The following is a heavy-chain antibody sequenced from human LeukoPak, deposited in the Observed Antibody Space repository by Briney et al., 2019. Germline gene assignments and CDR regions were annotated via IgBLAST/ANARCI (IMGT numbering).Heavy chain of an antibody. D-gene: IGHD6-13*01. CDR1: GGTFNNYA. CDR3: ARDGRIAAAFGYYYYMDV. Sequence: GASVKVSCKASGGTFNNYAINWVRQAPGQGLEWMGWINTNTGNPTYAQGFTGRFVFSLDTSVSTAYLQISSLKAEDTAVYYCARDGRIAAAFGYYYYMDVWGKGTTVTVSS. V-gene: IGHV7-4-1*02. CDR2: INTNTGNP. J-gene: IGHJ6*03.